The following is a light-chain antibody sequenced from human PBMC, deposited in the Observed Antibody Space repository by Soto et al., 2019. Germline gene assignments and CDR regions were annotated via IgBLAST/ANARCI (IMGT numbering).Light chain of an antibody. Sequence: VLTQSPATLSLSPGERATLSGRITWSVSSYLAWYQQQPGQAPRLLLFYTSTRAPGFPARFSGGASGTEFTLPISSLQSEDFAVYYCQQYGSSPRVTFGPGTKVDIK. CDR1: WSVSSY. CDR3: QQYGSSPRVT. V-gene: IGKV3-15*01. J-gene: IGKJ3*01. CDR2: YTS.